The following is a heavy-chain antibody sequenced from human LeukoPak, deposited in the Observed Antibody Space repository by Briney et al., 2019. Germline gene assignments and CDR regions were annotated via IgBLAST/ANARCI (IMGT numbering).Heavy chain of an antibody. J-gene: IGHJ2*01. Sequence: GGSLRLSCAASGFIFSNWWMSWVRQAPGKGLEWVAHIKEDGSDKNYVDSVKGRFTISRDNAKNTLYLQMNSLRVEDTAIYYCARIHWYFDYWGRRTLVSVSS. CDR3: ARIHWYFDY. V-gene: IGHV3-7*04. CDR1: GFIFSNWW. CDR2: IKEDGSDK.